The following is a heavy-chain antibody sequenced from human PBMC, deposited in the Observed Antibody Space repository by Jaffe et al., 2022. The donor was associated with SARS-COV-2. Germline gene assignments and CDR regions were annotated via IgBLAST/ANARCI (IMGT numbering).Heavy chain of an antibody. J-gene: IGHJ4*02. V-gene: IGHV3-23*01. CDR3: AKGYPTLDSSEY. Sequence: EVQLLESGGGLVQPGGSLRLSCAASGFTFSSYAVSWVRQAPGKGLQWVSAISGSGGTTYYADSVKGRFTISRDNSKNTLYLQINSLRAEDTAVYYCAKGYPTLDSSEYWGQGTLVTVSS. CDR1: GFTFSSYA. D-gene: IGHD3-22*01. CDR2: ISGSGGTT.